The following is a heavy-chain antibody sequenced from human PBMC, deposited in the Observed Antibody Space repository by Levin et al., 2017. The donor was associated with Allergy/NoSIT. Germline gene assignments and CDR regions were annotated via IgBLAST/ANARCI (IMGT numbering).Heavy chain of an antibody. V-gene: IGHV4-4*07. Sequence: SETLSLTCTVSGGSISSYYWSWIRQPAGKGLEWIGRIYTSGSTNYNPSLKSRVTMSVDTSKNQFSLKLSSVTAADTAVYYCAGGYSSSWYYYYGMDVWGQGTTVTVSS. D-gene: IGHD6-13*01. CDR3: AGGYSSSWYYYYGMDV. CDR1: GGSISSYY. CDR2: IYTSGST. J-gene: IGHJ6*02.